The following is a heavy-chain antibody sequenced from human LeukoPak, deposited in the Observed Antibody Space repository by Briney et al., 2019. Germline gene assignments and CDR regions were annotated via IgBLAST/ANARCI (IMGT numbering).Heavy chain of an antibody. J-gene: IGHJ4*02. Sequence: GGSLRLSCAASGFSFSDYYMSWIRQAPGKGLEWVSYISSSGSTVYYADSVKGRFTISRDNAKNSLYLQMNSLRAEDTAVYYRARRPVSTAGTAFDYWGQGTLVTVSS. CDR1: GFSFSDYY. D-gene: IGHD6-13*01. V-gene: IGHV3-11*01. CDR3: ARRPVSTAGTAFDY. CDR2: ISSSGSTV.